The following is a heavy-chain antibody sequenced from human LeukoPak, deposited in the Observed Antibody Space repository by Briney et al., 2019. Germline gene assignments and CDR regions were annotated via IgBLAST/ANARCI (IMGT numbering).Heavy chain of an antibody. Sequence: GGSLTLSCAASGFTFSSCSMNWVREAPGKGLEWVSSISSSSSYIYYADSVKGRFTISRDNAKNSLYLQMNSLRAEDTAVYYCARTAPYYYYGMDVWGQGTTVTVSS. CDR1: GFTFSSCS. CDR3: ARTAPYYYYGMDV. V-gene: IGHV3-21*01. J-gene: IGHJ6*02. CDR2: ISSSSSYI. D-gene: IGHD2-21*02.